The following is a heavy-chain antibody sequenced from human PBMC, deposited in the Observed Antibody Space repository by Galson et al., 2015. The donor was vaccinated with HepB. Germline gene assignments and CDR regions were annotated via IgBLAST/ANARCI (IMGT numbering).Heavy chain of an antibody. CDR1: GVTLSGQA. D-gene: IGHD2-15*01. J-gene: IGHJ4*02. CDR2: ISGSGRNT. Sequence: SLRLSCAVSGVTLSGQAMGWVRQAPGKGLKWVSTISGSGRNTYYADSVRGRFTISTDSPKNTLYLQMDSLRAEDTAVYYCATSGYFSGGTYYSLGHFDSWGQGTLVTVSS. CDR3: ATSGYFSGGTYYSLGHFDS. V-gene: IGHV3-23*01.